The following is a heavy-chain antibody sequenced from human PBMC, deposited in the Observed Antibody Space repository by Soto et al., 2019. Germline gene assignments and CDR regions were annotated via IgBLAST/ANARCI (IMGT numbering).Heavy chain of an antibody. D-gene: IGHD2-8*01. CDR2: LFGNGRGI. Sequence: EVQLLESGGDLVQPGGSLRPSCAASGFTFHIYAMSWVRQTPGKGLEWFSGLFGNGRGISYADSVKGRFTISRDNSKNMLYLPMNSMRPDDTGVYFCAKDRQPDGLWPFDHWGQGTLVTVSS. J-gene: IGHJ4*02. V-gene: IGHV3-23*01. CDR1: GFTFHIYA. CDR3: AKDRQPDGLWPFDH.